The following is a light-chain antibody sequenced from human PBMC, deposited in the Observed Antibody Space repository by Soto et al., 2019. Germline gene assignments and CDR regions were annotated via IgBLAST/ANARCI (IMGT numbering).Light chain of an antibody. CDR1: QSISNSY. CDR3: QQYGSSVLT. CDR2: GAS. V-gene: IGKV3-20*01. J-gene: IGKJ5*01. Sequence: EIVLTQSPGTLSLSPGERATLSCRASQSISNSYLAWYQQKPGQAPRLLIYGASSRATGIPDRFSGSGSGTDFTLTISRLEPEDFAVYYCQQYGSSVLTFGQGTRLEIK.